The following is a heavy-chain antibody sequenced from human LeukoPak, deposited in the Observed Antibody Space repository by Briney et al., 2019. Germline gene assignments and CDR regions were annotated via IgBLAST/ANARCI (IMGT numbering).Heavy chain of an antibody. CDR1: GYSFTTYW. D-gene: IGHD4-23*01. CDR3: ARGNYGGYYYYYYMDV. CDR2: IYPGDSDT. Sequence: GESLKISCKGSGYSFTTYWIGWVRQTPGKGLEWMGIIYPGDSDTRYSPSFQGQVTISADKSISTAYLQWSSLKASDTAMYYCARGNYGGYYYYYYMDVWGKGTTVTISS. V-gene: IGHV5-51*01. J-gene: IGHJ6*03.